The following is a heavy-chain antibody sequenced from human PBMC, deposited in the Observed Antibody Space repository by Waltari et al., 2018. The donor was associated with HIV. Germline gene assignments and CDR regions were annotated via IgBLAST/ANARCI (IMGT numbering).Heavy chain of an antibody. J-gene: IGHJ3*02. CDR1: GGTFSSYA. CDR2: IIPICGTA. D-gene: IGHD2-2*03. CDR3: ARVGYGSPNAFDI. Sequence: QVQLVQSGAEVKKPGSSVKVSCKASGGTFSSYAISCVRQAPGQGLEWMGGIIPICGTANDAQKCQGRVTITADESTSTAYMGLSSLRSEDTAVYYCARVGYGSPNAFDIWGQGTMVTVSS. V-gene: IGHV1-69*01.